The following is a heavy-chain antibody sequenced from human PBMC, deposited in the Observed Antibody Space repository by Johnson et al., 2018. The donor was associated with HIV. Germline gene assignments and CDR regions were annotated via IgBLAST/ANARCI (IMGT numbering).Heavy chain of an antibody. V-gene: IGHV3-74*01. D-gene: IGHD3-22*01. CDR2: INSDGSDT. Sequence: MQLVESGGDLVQPGGSLRLSCAASRFTFSSYWMHWVRQVPGKGLVWVSGINSDGSDTRYADSVKGRFTISRDNAKTTLYLQMNSLRAEDTAVYYCAREVNAFDIWGQGTMVTVSS. J-gene: IGHJ3*02. CDR1: RFTFSSYW. CDR3: AREVNAFDI.